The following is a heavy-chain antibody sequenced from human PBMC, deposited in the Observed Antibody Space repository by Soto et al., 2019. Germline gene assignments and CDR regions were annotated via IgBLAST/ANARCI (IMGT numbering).Heavy chain of an antibody. V-gene: IGHV3-30-3*02. Sequence: GWSLRLSWAASGFTFSSYTIYWVRQAPGKGLEWVAVISNDSIHRFYADSVKGRFTISRDNSKNTLFLQMDSLRDEDTGIYHCAKKRIIGGRQSGFDYWGQGTPVTVSS. D-gene: IGHD2-15*01. CDR1: GFTFSSYT. J-gene: IGHJ4*02. CDR3: AKKRIIGGRQSGFDY. CDR2: ISNDSIHR.